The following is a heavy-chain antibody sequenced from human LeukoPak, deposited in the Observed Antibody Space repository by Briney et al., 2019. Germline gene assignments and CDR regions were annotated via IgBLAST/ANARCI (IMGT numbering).Heavy chain of an antibody. CDR3: ARDGTAAGLYFDL. Sequence: GGTLRLSCEVSGFTFTDYWMNWVRQAPGKGPEWVASIRQDGSEKTYVDSVKGRFTISRDNTKNSLSLQLNGLRAEDTAVYYCARDGTAAGLYFDLWGQGTLVTVSS. D-gene: IGHD6-13*01. CDR1: GFTFTDYW. J-gene: IGHJ4*01. CDR2: IRQDGSEK. V-gene: IGHV3-7*01.